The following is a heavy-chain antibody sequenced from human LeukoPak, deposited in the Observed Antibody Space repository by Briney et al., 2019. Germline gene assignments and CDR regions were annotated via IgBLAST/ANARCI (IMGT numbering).Heavy chain of an antibody. V-gene: IGHV4-34*01. CDR3: ARHGFVRDGSCY. CDR1: GGSFNDYY. J-gene: IGHJ4*02. CDR2: INHSGNT. D-gene: IGHD2-15*01. Sequence: SETLSLTCAVYGGSFNDYYWSWIRLPPGKGLEWIGEINHSGNTNYNPSLKSRVIISLDTSKNQFSLKLSSVIAADTAVYYCARHGFVRDGSCYWGQGTLVTVSS.